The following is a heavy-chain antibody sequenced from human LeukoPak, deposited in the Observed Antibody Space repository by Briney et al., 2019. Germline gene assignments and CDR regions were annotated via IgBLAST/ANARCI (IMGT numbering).Heavy chain of an antibody. CDR1: GFTFDDYA. J-gene: IGHJ5*02. Sequence: PGRSLRLSCAAPGFTFDDYAMHWVRQAPGKGLDWASGISLHSGSIGYADSVKGRFTISRDNATNYLYLQMNSLRDEDTALYHCARSLGSGLVGATPPFDPWGQGTLVTVSS. CDR2: ISLHSGSI. V-gene: IGHV3-9*01. D-gene: IGHD1-26*01. CDR3: ARSLGSGLVGATPPFDP.